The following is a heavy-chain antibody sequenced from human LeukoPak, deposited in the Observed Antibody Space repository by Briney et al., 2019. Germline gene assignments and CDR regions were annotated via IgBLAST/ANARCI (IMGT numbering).Heavy chain of an antibody. J-gene: IGHJ4*02. CDR1: GFTFSRYG. D-gene: IGHD6-19*01. CDR2: IRYDGSNK. CDR3: VQDNVGSGWPFDY. Sequence: PGGSLRLSCAASGFTFSRYGMHWVRQAPGKGPEWVAFIRYDGSNKDSADSVKGRFTISRDNSKNTLFLEMNSLRAEDTAVYYCVQDNVGSGWPFDYWGQGTLVTVSS. V-gene: IGHV3-30*02.